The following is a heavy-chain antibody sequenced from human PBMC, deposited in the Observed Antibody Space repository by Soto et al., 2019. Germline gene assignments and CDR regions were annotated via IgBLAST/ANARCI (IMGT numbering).Heavy chain of an antibody. CDR1: GFTFGDFA. CDR2: IRSKAYGGTT. CDR3: SRPRIRSGYYPGPFQH. Sequence: TGGSLRLSCTASGFTFGDFAMSWFRQAPGKGLECVGFIRSKAYGGTTEYAASVKGRFTISRDDSKSIAYLQMNSLKTEDTAVYYCSRPRIRSGYYPGPFQHWGQGTLVTVSS. V-gene: IGHV3-49*03. D-gene: IGHD3-22*01. J-gene: IGHJ1*01.